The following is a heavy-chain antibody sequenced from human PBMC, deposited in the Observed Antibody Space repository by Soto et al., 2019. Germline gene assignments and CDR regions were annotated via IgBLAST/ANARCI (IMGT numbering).Heavy chain of an antibody. CDR1: GGTFSSYA. V-gene: IGHV1-46*01. J-gene: IGHJ4*02. D-gene: IGHD6-19*01. Sequence: ASVKVSCKASGGTFSSYAISWVRQAPGQGLEWMGTINPSGGSTSYAQRFQGRVTMTRDTSTSTVYMQLSSLRSEDTALYYCARGDSNGWYFDYWGQGTQVTVSS. CDR2: INPSGGST. CDR3: ARGDSNGWYFDY.